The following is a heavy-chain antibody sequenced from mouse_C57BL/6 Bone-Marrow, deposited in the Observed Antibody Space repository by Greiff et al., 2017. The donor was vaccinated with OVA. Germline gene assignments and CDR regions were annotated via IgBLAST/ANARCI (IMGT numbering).Heavy chain of an antibody. D-gene: IGHD3-2*02. CDR3: ARTAQATFRFAY. V-gene: IGHV1-76*01. CDR2: IYPGSGNT. Sequence: QVQLQQSGAELVRPGASVKLSCKASGYTFTDYYINWVKQRPGQGLEWIARIYPGSGNTYYNEKFKGKATLTAEKSSSTAYMQLSSLTSEDSAVYFGARTAQATFRFAYWGQGTLVTVSA. J-gene: IGHJ3*01. CDR1: GYTFTDYY.